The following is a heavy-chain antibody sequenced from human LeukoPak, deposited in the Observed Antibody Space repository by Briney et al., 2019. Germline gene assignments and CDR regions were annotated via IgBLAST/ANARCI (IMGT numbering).Heavy chain of an antibody. Sequence: PSETLSLTCTVSGYSISSGYYWGWIRQPPGKGLEWVGSIYHSGSTYYNPSLKSRVTISVDTSKNQFSLKLSSVTAADTAVYYCARDQDPGWYFDLWGRGTLVTVSS. CDR1: GYSISSGYY. J-gene: IGHJ2*01. V-gene: IGHV4-38-2*02. CDR3: ARDQDPGWYFDL. CDR2: IYHSGST.